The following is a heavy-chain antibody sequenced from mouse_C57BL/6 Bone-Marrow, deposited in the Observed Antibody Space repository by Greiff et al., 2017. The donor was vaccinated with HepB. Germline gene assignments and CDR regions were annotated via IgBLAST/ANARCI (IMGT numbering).Heavy chain of an antibody. CDR1: GYAFSSSW. D-gene: IGHD1-1*01. Sequence: QVQLQQSGPELVKPGASVKISCKASGYAFSSSWMNWVKQRPGKGLEWIGRIYPGDGDTNYNGKFKGKATLTADKSSSTAYMQLSSLTSEDSAVYFCARWRTVVPDYWGQGTSVTVSS. V-gene: IGHV1-82*01. CDR3: ARWRTVVPDY. J-gene: IGHJ4*01. CDR2: IYPGDGDT.